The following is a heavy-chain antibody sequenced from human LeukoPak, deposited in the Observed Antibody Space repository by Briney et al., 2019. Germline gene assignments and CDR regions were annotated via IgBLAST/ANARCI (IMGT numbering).Heavy chain of an antibody. CDR3: ARGNFWRGYYPLDY. CDR2: INAKSGGT. J-gene: IGHJ4*02. Sequence: ASVKVSCKASGYTFTDYYMQWVRQAPGEGFEWMGWINAKSGGTNYVQKFQGRVIMTRDTSVSTAYMELSSLRSDDTAVYYCARGNFWRGYYPLDYWGQGTPVIVSS. CDR1: GYTFTDYY. D-gene: IGHD3-3*01. V-gene: IGHV1-2*02.